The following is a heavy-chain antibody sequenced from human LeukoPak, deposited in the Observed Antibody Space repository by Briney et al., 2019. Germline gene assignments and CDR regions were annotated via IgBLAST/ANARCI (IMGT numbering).Heavy chain of an antibody. CDR3: ARGHWLLRGLDP. D-gene: IGHD6-19*01. CDR1: GFNVSSYY. Sequence: PGGSLRLSCAASGFNVSSYYMRWVRQTPGKGLEWVSDIYSGGSTSYTEPVKGKFTISRDNSKNMVYLEMNRLRAEDTAVYYCARGHWLLRGLDPWGQGTLVTVSS. V-gene: IGHV3-66*01. CDR2: IYSGGST. J-gene: IGHJ5*02.